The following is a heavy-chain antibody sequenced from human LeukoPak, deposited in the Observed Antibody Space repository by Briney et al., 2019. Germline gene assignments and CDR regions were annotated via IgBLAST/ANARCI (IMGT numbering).Heavy chain of an antibody. Sequence: GSLRLSCAASGFTFSNYWMSWVRQVPGKGLEWVAHINKDGTEKYFVDSVKGRFIISRDNAKSSLYLQMNSLRAEDTAVYYCSRGGYHHGFDIWGQGTMVTVSS. D-gene: IGHD3-16*02. CDR2: INKDGTEK. CDR1: GFTFSNYW. V-gene: IGHV3-7*01. J-gene: IGHJ3*02. CDR3: SRGGYHHGFDI.